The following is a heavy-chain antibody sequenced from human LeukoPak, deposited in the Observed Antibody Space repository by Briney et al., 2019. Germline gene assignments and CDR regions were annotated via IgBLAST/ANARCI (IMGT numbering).Heavy chain of an antibody. CDR1: GGSISSHY. V-gene: IGHV4-59*07. J-gene: IGHJ3*02. Sequence: SDTLSLTCTVSGGSISSHYWSWIRQPPGKGLEWIGYIYYSGNTIYNPSLKSRVTISVDTSKNQFSLKLSSVTAADTAVYYCARTYVANSFDIWGQGTMVTVSS. CDR3: ARTYVANSFDI. CDR2: IYYSGNT. D-gene: IGHD3-16*01.